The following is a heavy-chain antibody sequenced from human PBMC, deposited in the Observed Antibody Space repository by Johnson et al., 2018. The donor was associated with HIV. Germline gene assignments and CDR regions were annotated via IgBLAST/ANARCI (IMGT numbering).Heavy chain of an antibody. CDR1: GFTFSNYG. Sequence: QVQLVESGGGVVQPGGSLRLSCAASGFTFSNYGMHWVRQAPGKGLEWVALIWYDGSNKYYADSVKGRFTISRDNSKNTLYLQMESLRVEDTAIYYCAKAWELLGRRAALDIWGQGTMVTVSS. CDR3: AKAWELLGRRAALDI. J-gene: IGHJ3*02. V-gene: IGHV3-30*02. CDR2: IWYDGSNK. D-gene: IGHD1-26*01.